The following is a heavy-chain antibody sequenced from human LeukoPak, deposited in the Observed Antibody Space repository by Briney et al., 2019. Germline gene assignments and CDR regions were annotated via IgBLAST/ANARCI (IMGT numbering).Heavy chain of an antibody. CDR1: GFIFSSYA. CDR3: AKGRYPDAYCAGDCYYSY. Sequence: PGGSLRLSCAASGFIFSSYAMTWVRQAPGKGLEWVSGITADGGSTFYADSVKGRFTISRDNSKNTLYLQTDSLRSEDTAVYYCAKGRYPDAYCAGDCYYSYWGQGTLVTVSS. D-gene: IGHD2-21*02. V-gene: IGHV3-23*01. J-gene: IGHJ4*02. CDR2: ITADGGST.